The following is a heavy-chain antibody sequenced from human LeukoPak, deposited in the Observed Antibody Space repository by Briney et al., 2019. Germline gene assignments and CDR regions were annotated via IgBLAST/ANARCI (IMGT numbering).Heavy chain of an antibody. Sequence: SETLSLTCTVSGGSISSYYWSWIRQPPGKGLEWIGYIYYSGSTNYNPSLKSRVTISVDTSKNQFSLKLSSVTAADTALYYCARRCGGDCYSFDIWGQGTMVTVSS. V-gene: IGHV4-59*08. J-gene: IGHJ3*02. CDR1: GGSISSYY. CDR3: ARRCGGDCYSFDI. CDR2: IYYSGST. D-gene: IGHD2-21*02.